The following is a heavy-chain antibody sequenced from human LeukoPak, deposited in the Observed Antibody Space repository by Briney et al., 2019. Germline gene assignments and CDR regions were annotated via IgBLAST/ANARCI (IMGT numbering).Heavy chain of an antibody. J-gene: IGHJ4*02. V-gene: IGHV4-61*02. CDR1: GASISSASYY. D-gene: IGHD3-10*01. CDR2: IYTTGST. CDR3: VRDLGVTLPFDY. Sequence: SQTLSLTCTVSGASISSASYYWSWIRQPAGKGLEWIGRIYTTGSTNYNPSLKSRVTISLDTSKNQFSLKLSAMTAADTAVYYCVRDLGVTLPFDYWGQGALVTVSS.